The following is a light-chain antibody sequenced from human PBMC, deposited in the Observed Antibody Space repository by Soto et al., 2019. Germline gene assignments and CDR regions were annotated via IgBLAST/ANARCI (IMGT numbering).Light chain of an antibody. J-gene: IGKJ5*01. V-gene: IGKV3-20*01. Sequence: EIVLTQSPGTLSLSPGERATLSCRASQRPSNSHVAWYLLKPGQAPRLLIFDTSSRATGIPDRFSGSVSGTDCTLTISSLQSEDFAVYYCQQYNTWPPITFGQGTRLEIK. CDR3: QQYNTWPPIT. CDR2: DTS. CDR1: QRPSNSH.